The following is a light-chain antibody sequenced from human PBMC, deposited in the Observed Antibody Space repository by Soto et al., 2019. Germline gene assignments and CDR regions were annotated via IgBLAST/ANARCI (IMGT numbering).Light chain of an antibody. V-gene: IGKV2-30*02. CDR2: KVS. J-gene: IGKJ5*01. CDR1: QSLVHSDGIAY. CDR3: MQGTHWPIS. Sequence: DVVMTQSPLSLPVTLGHPASISCRSNQSLVHSDGIAYFSWFQQRPGRSPRRLIYKVSSRDSGVPARFSGSGSGTDFALKISRVEAEDVGVYYCMQGTHWPISFGQGTRLEIK.